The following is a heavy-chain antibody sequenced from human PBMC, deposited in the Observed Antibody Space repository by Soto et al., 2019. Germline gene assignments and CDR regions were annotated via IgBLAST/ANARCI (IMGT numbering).Heavy chain of an antibody. Sequence: PSETLSLPCAVDAGSVSQNYWSWIRQPPGSGLEWIGEVSNYNPSLKSRVTILVDTSKNHLSLWLASATAADTAVYYCARKHYSGFDLWGQGAMVTVSS. D-gene: IGHD4-4*01. V-gene: IGHV4-34*01. CDR1: AGSVSQNY. J-gene: IGHJ4*02. CDR2: VS. CDR3: ARKHYSGFDL.